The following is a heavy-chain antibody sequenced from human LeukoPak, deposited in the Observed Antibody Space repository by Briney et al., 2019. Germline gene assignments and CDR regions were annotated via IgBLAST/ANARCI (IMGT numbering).Heavy chain of an antibody. V-gene: IGHV3-66*01. CDR2: IYSGGST. CDR3: ARDHGANYYSGGYFDS. J-gene: IGHJ4*02. Sequence: AGGSLRLSCAASGFTVSSNYMSWVRQAPGKGLEWVSVIYSGGSTYYADSVKGRFTISRDNSKNTLYLQMNSLRAEDTAVYFCARDHGANYYSGGYFDSWGQGILVTVSS. D-gene: IGHD3-10*01. CDR1: GFTVSSNY.